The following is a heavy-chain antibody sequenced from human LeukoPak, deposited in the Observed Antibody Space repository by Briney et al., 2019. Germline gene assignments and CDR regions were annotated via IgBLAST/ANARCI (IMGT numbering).Heavy chain of an antibody. CDR2: IYHSGST. CDR1: GGSISSGGYY. Sequence: SQTLSLTCTISGGSISSGGYYWSWIRQPPGKGLEWIGYIYHSGSTYYNPSLKSRVTISVDRSKNQFSLKLSSVTAADTAVYYCARGGIVVVPAANNWFDPWGQGTLVTVSS. D-gene: IGHD2-2*01. CDR3: ARGGIVVVPAANNWFDP. V-gene: IGHV4-30-2*01. J-gene: IGHJ5*02.